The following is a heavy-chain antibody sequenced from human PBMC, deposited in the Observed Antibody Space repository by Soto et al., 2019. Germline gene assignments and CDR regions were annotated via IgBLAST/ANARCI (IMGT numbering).Heavy chain of an antibody. V-gene: IGHV2-5*02. CDR2: IYWDDDQ. J-gene: IGHJ3*02. CDR3: AHAFGGTSWPNDAFDI. D-gene: IGHD3-3*02. CDR1: GFSLSGDGVG. Sequence: QITLKESGPPLVQPTQSLTLTCTVSGFSLSGDGVGVGWIRQPPGKALEWLALIYWDDDQRYSPSLKTRLTITKDTSNNQVVLTMTNMDPVDTATYYCAHAFGGTSWPNDAFDIWGQGTVVTVSS.